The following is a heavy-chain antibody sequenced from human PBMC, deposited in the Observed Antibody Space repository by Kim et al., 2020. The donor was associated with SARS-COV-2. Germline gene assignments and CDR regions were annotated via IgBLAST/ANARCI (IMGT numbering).Heavy chain of an antibody. V-gene: IGHV4-59*01. CDR3: ARHYSSSWYTGRPYYYYGMDV. Sequence: SETLSHTCTVSGGSISSYYWSWIRQPPGKGLEWIGYIYYSGSTNYNPSLKSRVTISVDTSKNQFSLKLSSVTAADTAVYYCARHYSSSWYTGRPYYYYGMDVWGQGTTVTVSS. CDR2: IYYSGST. CDR1: GGSISSYY. J-gene: IGHJ6*02. D-gene: IGHD6-13*01.